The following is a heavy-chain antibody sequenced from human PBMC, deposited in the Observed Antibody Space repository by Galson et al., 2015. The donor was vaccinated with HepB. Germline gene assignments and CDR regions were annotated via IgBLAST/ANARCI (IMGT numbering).Heavy chain of an antibody. CDR1: GYSFTSYW. D-gene: IGHD6-6*01. J-gene: IGHJ6*03. Sequence: QSGAEVKKPGESLRISCKGSGYSFTSYWISWVRQMPGKGLEWMGRIDPSDSYTNYSPSFQRDDTISAYKSISTAYLQWSSLKASDTAMYYCARVEQLDTISVDYYYYYYMDVWGKGTTVTVSS. V-gene: IGHV5-10-1*01. CDR3: ARVEQLDTISVDYYYYYYMDV. CDR2: IDPSDSYT.